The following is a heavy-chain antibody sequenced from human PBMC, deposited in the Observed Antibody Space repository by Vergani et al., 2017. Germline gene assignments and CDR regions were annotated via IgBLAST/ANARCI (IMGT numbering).Heavy chain of an antibody. V-gene: IGHV3-23*01. CDR3: ARVLLCFGEGYGMDV. CDR1: GFTFSSYA. Sequence: EVQLLESGGGLVQPGGSLRLSCAASGFTFSSYAMSWVRQAPGKGLEWVSAISGSGGSIYYADSVQGRFTISRDNAKNSLYLQMNRLRAEETAVYYCARVLLCFGEGYGMDVWGQGTTVTVSS. J-gene: IGHJ6*02. CDR2: ISGSGGSI. D-gene: IGHD3-10*01.